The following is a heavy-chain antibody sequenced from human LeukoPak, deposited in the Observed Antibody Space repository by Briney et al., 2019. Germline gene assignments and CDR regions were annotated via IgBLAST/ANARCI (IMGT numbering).Heavy chain of an antibody. J-gene: IGHJ4*02. D-gene: IGHD4-17*01. Sequence: GGSLRLSCAVSGFSLSASAIHWVRQPSGKGLEWVGHIRTKTLNYATAYAASVKGRFTISRDDSKNTAYLEMDSLKIEDTAVYYCTRYGATTVTDCWGQGTLVTVSS. CDR2: IRTKTLNYAT. CDR1: GFSLSASA. V-gene: IGHV3-73*01. CDR3: TRYGATTVTDC.